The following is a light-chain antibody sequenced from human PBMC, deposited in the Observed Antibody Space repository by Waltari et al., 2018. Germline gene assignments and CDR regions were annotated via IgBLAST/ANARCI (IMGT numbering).Light chain of an antibody. CDR2: VNSDGSH. V-gene: IGLV4-69*01. Sequence: QLVLTQSPSASASLGASVKLTCTPSSWHSSNVLALLQEQPGKGPRYLMKVNSDGSHSKGDEIPDRFSGSSSGAERYLTISSLQSEDEADYYCQTGGHGTWVFGGGTKLTVL. CDR3: QTGGHGTWV. J-gene: IGLJ3*02. CDR1: SWHSSNV.